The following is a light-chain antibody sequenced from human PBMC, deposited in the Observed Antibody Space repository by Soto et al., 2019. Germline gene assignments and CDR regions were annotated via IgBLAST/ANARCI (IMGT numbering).Light chain of an antibody. J-gene: IGKJ5*01. Sequence: EVALTQSPVTLSLSPGARATLSCRASQSFRGLLAWYQQKPGQAPRLLIYDAYNRATGIPPRFSGSGSGTDFTLTISSLEPEDSAVYYCQQRHMWPITFGQGTRLEIK. CDR3: QQRHMWPIT. CDR1: QSFRGL. CDR2: DAY. V-gene: IGKV3-11*01.